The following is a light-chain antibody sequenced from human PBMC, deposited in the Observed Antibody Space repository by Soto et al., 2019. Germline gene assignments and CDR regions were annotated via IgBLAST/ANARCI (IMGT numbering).Light chain of an antibody. Sequence: QSVLTQPPSASGTPGQTIAISCSGGSSNIGSHTVNWYRQLPGTAPRLLIYSNTQRPSGVPDRFSGSKSGTSASLAISGLQSEYEGDYYCAAWDDSMNGVVFGGGTKVTVL. CDR3: AAWDDSMNGVV. CDR2: SNT. V-gene: IGLV1-44*01. J-gene: IGLJ2*01. CDR1: SSNIGSHT.